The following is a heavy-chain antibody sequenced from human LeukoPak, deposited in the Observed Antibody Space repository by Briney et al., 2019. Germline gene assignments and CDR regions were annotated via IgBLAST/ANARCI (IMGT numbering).Heavy chain of an antibody. CDR3: ARQTAMGRSGDY. D-gene: IGHD5-18*01. CDR1: GYNFNSYW. J-gene: IGHJ4*02. V-gene: IGHV5-51*01. Sequence: GESLKISCKASGYNFNSYWICWVRQMPGKGLEWMGIIDPSDSETRYTPSFQGQVTISVDKSLTTAYLQWNSLKASDTAMYYCARQTAMGRSGDYWGQGTLVTVSS. CDR2: IDPSDSET.